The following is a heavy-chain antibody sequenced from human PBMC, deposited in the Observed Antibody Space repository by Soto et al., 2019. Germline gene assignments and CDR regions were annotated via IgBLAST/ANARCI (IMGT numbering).Heavy chain of an antibody. V-gene: IGHV3-23*01. Sequence: PGGSLRLSCAASGFTFSSYAMSWVRQAPGKGLEWVSAISGSGGSTYYADSVKGRFTISRDNSKNTLYLQMSSLRAEDTAVYYCAKDLNSSSSAQRTTKPGPFDYWGQGTLVTVSS. D-gene: IGHD6-6*01. CDR3: AKDLNSSSSAQRTTKPGPFDY. CDR2: ISGSGGST. J-gene: IGHJ4*02. CDR1: GFTFSSYA.